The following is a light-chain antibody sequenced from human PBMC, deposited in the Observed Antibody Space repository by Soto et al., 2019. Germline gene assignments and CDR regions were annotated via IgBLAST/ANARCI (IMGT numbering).Light chain of an antibody. CDR1: QSVTSNY. Sequence: EIVLTQSPSTLSLSPGERATLSCRASQSVTSNYLAWYQQKPGQSPRLLIYAASRRAPGIPDRFSASGSGTDFTLTISRLEPEDVAVYFCQQYGTSPPWTFGQGTKVDIK. CDR2: AAS. J-gene: IGKJ1*01. CDR3: QQYGTSPPWT. V-gene: IGKV3-20*01.